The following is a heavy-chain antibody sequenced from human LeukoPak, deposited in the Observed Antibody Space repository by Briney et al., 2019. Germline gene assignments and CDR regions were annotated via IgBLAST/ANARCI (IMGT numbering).Heavy chain of an antibody. D-gene: IGHD2-21*01. Sequence: PSETLSLTCTVSGGSISSSSYYWGWIRQPPGKGLEWIGSIYYSGSTYYNPSLKSRVTISVDTSKNQFSLKLSSVTAADTAVYYCARCVVATGGIDYWAREPWSPSPQ. CDR3: ARCVVATGGIDY. V-gene: IGHV4-39*01. J-gene: IGHJ4*02. CDR1: GGSISSSSYY. CDR2: IYYSGST.